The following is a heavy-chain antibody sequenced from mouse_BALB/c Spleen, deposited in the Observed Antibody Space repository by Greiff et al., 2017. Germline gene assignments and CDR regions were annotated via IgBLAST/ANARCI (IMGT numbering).Heavy chain of an antibody. Sequence: VQLQQSGPELVRPGVSVKISCKGSGYTFTDYAMHWVKQSHAKSLEWIGVISTYYGNTNYNQKFKGKATMTVDKSSSTAYMELARLTSEDSAIYYCAREGGDYDYDSDLYYFDYWGQGTTLTVSS. CDR3: AREGGDYDYDSDLYYFDY. CDR2: ISTYYGNT. CDR1: GYTFTDYA. D-gene: IGHD2-4*01. J-gene: IGHJ2*01. V-gene: IGHV1-67*01.